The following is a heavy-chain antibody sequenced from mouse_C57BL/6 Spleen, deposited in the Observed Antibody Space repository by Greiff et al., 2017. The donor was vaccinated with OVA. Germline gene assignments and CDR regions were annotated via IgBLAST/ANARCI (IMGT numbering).Heavy chain of an antibody. Sequence: VKLQESGAELVRPGASVTLSCKASGYTFTDYEMHWVKQTPVHGLEWIGAIDPETGGTAYNQKFKGKAILTADKSSSTAYMELRSLTSEDSAVYYCHNRLRGFAYWGQGTLVTVSA. CDR2: IDPETGGT. D-gene: IGHD2-2*01. J-gene: IGHJ3*01. V-gene: IGHV1-15*01. CDR3: HNRLRGFAY. CDR1: GYTFTDYE.